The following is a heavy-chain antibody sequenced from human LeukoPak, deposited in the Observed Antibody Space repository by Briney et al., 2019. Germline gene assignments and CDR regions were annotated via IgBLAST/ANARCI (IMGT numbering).Heavy chain of an antibody. CDR3: ARSILPAANAIDY. D-gene: IGHD2-2*01. CDR1: GFTFSDYY. J-gene: IGHJ4*02. CDR2: ISSSGSTI. Sequence: KPGGSLRLSCAASGFTFSDYYMNWIRQAPGKGLEWVSYISSSGSTISYADSVKSRFTVSRDNAKNSLYLQMNSLRAEDTAVYYCARSILPAANAIDYWGQGTLVTVSS. V-gene: IGHV3-11*04.